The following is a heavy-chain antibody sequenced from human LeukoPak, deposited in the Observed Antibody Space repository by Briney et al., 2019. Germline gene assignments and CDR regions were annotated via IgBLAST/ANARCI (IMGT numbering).Heavy chain of an antibody. J-gene: IGHJ4*02. V-gene: IGHV1-69*13. CDR2: IIPIFGTA. D-gene: IGHD4-23*01. CDR1: GGTFSSYA. CDR3: ARDSATTYGGNSGSYFDY. Sequence: SVKVSCKASGGTFSSYAISWVRQAPVQGLEWMGGIIPIFGTANYAQKFQGRVTITADESTSTAYMELSSLRSEDTAVYYCARDSATTYGGNSGSYFDYWGQGTLVTVSS.